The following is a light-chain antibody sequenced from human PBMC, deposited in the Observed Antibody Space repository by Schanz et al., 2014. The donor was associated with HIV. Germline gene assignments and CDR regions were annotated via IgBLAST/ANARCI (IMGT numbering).Light chain of an antibody. J-gene: IGLJ2*01. CDR1: SSNIGSNT. CDR3: ATWDITLNGPV. Sequence: QSVLTQPPSASGTPGQRVTISCSGSSSNIGSNTVNWYQQLPGMAPKLLIYSNDQRPSGVPDRFSGSKSGTSASLAISGLQSEDEADYFCATWDITLNGPVFGGGTKLTVL. CDR2: SND. V-gene: IGLV1-44*01.